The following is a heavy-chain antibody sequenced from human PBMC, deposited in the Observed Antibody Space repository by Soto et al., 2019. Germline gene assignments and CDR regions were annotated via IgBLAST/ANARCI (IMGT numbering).Heavy chain of an antibody. CDR2: IKSKTDGGTT. D-gene: IGHD3-22*01. CDR3: TTVSPSSGYPYDAFHI. J-gene: IGHJ3*02. V-gene: IGHV3-15*07. Sequence: EVQLVESGGGLVKPGGSLRLSCAASGFTFNNAWMNWVRQAPGKGLEWVGRIKSKTDGGTTDYAAPVKGRFTISRDDSKNTLYLQMNSLKTEDTAVYYCTTVSPSSGYPYDAFHIWGQGTMVTVSS. CDR1: GFTFNNAW.